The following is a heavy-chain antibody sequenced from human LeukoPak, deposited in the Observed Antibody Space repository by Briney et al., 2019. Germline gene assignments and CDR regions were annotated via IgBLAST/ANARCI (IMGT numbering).Heavy chain of an antibody. CDR2: ISGSGGST. CDR1: GFTFSSYA. J-gene: IGHJ4*02. CDR3: ARASLLSGYDFWSGYSFDY. D-gene: IGHD3-3*01. Sequence: GGSLRLSCAASGFTFSSYAMSWVRQAPGKGLEWGSAISGSGGSTYYADSVKGRFTISRDNSKNTLYLQMNSLRAEDTAVYYCARASLLSGYDFWSGYSFDYWGQGTLVTVSS. V-gene: IGHV3-23*01.